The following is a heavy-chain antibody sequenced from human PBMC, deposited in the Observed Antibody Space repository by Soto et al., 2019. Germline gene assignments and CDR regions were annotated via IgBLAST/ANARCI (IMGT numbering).Heavy chain of an antibody. CDR2: INYSGST. CDR3: TRGSGVAEY. D-gene: IGHD3-10*01. CDR1: GGSFSDYY. Sequence: PSETLSLTXAVYGGSFSDYYWNWIRQPPGKGLEWIGEINYSGSTDYNPSLKSRVTISVDTSKNQFSLKLKSVTAADTAVYYCTRGSGVAEYWGQGTLVTVSS. V-gene: IGHV4-34*01. J-gene: IGHJ4*02.